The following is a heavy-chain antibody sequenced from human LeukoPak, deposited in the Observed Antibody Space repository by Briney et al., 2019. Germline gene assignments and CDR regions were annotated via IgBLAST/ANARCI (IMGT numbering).Heavy chain of an antibody. CDR2: ISWNSGST. D-gene: IGHD1-26*01. CDR1: GFSFEDYA. Sequence: PGGSLRLSGAGSGFSFEDYAMHWLRQAPGKGLEWVSGISWNSGSTGYADSEKGRFIISRDNAKNSLYLQMHSLRPEDTALYYCVKDVDRGSYVFDVFENWSQGTLVTVSS. J-gene: IGHJ4*02. CDR3: VKDVDRGSYVFDVFEN. V-gene: IGHV3-9*01.